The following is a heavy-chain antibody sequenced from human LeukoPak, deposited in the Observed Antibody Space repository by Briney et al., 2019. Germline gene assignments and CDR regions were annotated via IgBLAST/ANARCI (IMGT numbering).Heavy chain of an antibody. CDR2: IYSSGYT. Sequence: SETLSLTCNVSGGSISSYNWNWIRQPAGKGLEWIGRIYSSGYTNYSPSLKSRVTMSVDTSKNQFSLRLSSVTAADTAVYYCAREQTVANTPYFFDYWGQGTLVTVSS. CDR3: AREQTVANTPYFFDY. V-gene: IGHV4-4*07. D-gene: IGHD5-12*01. J-gene: IGHJ4*02. CDR1: GGSISSYN.